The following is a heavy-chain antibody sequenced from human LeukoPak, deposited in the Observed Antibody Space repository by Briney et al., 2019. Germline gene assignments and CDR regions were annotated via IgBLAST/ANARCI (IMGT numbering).Heavy chain of an antibody. Sequence: SETLSLTCSVSGGSISSGGYYWSWIRQHPGKGLEWIGYIYHSGSTYYNPSLKSRVTISVDTSKNQFSLRLSSVTAADTAVYYCASLVDKYYYGSPWFDPWGQGTLVTVSS. J-gene: IGHJ5*02. CDR2: IYHSGST. D-gene: IGHD3-10*01. CDR3: ASLVDKYYYGSPWFDP. CDR1: GGSISSGGYY. V-gene: IGHV4-31*03.